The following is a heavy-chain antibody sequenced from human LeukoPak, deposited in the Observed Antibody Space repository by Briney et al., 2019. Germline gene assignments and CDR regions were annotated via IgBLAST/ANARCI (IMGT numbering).Heavy chain of an antibody. J-gene: IGHJ4*02. D-gene: IGHD1/OR15-1a*01. CDR2: IYHRGNT. V-gene: IGHV4-38-2*02. CDR1: GYSISSNCY. CDR3: ARDSPPGDEQIFAY. Sequence: SETLSLTCTVSGYSISSNCYWGWIRQPPGKGLEGIGSIYHRGNTYYNPSLKSRVTISLDTPKNQISLKLNSVTAADTAVYYCARDSPPGDEQIFAYWGQGTPVTVSS.